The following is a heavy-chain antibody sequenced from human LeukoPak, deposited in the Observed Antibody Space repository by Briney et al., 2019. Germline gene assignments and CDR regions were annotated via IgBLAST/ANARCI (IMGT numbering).Heavy chain of an antibody. D-gene: IGHD5-18*01. CDR3: ARDREVELWSWAYYYGMDV. V-gene: IGHV3-21*01. J-gene: IGHJ6*02. CDR2: ISSSSSYI. CDR1: GFTFSSYS. Sequence: GGSLRLSCAASGFTFSSYSMNRVRQAPGKGLEWVSSISSSSSYIYYADSVKGRFTISRDNAKNSLYLQMNSLRAEDTAVYYCARDREVELWSWAYYYGMDVWGQGTTVTVSS.